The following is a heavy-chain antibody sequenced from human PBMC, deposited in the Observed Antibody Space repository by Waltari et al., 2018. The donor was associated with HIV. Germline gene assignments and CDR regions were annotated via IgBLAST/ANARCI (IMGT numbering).Heavy chain of an antibody. CDR2: INPNSGGT. D-gene: IGHD4-17*01. V-gene: IGHV1-2*06. Sequence: QVQLVQSGAEVRKPGASVKVSCKASGYTFTGSYLHWVRQAPGQGLEWMGRINPNSGGTNYAQKFQARVTMTRDTSIGAAYMELSSLRPNDTAVYYCARVTTVTGDSYFYYGMDVWGQGTTVTVSS. J-gene: IGHJ6*02. CDR1: GYTFTGSY. CDR3: ARVTTVTGDSYFYYGMDV.